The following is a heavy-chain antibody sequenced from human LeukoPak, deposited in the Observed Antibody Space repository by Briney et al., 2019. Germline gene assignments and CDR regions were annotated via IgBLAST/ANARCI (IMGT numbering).Heavy chain of an antibody. CDR1: GASVSSDY. CDR2: THYRGDI. D-gene: IGHD3-10*01. Sequence: LETLSLTCSVSGASVSSDYWNWIRQSPGRGLEGIGYTHYRGDITYNPSLNSRLTMSVDASSNQVSLKLSSVTAADAAVYYCGRNLGSGSDHWGQGTLVTVSS. CDR3: GRNLGSGSDH. V-gene: IGHV4-59*02. J-gene: IGHJ4*02.